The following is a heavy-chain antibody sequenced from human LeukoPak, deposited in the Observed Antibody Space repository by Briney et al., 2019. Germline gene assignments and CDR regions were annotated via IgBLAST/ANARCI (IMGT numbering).Heavy chain of an antibody. CDR2: FDGNGPNT. CDR3: ARGGGLDV. Sequence: PGGSLRLSCAASGFTFSSFAMTWVRQAPGKGLEWVSGFDGNGPNTYYADSVKGRWTISRDSSKNTLFLQMNSLRAEDTAVYFCARGGGLDVWGQGATVTVSS. J-gene: IGHJ6*02. V-gene: IGHV3-23*01. D-gene: IGHD3-16*01. CDR1: GFTFSSFA.